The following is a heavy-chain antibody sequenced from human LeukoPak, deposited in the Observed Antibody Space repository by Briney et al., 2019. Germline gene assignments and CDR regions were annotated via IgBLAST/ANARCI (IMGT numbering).Heavy chain of an antibody. V-gene: IGHV4-30-4*01. CDR2: MDYSGST. CDR1: GGSISSGNYY. CDR3: ARGNGYGDSDY. J-gene: IGHJ4*02. Sequence: SQTLSLTCTVSGGSISSGNYYWSWIRQPPGKGLEWIGYMDYSGSTYYNPSLKSRVTISVDTSKNQFSLKLSSVTAADTAVYYCARGNGYGDSDYWGQGTLATVSS. D-gene: IGHD4-17*01.